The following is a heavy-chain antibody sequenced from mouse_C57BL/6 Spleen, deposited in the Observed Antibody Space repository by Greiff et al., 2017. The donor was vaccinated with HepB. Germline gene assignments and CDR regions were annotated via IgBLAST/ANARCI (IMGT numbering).Heavy chain of an antibody. CDR3: AIYYDYSYAMDY. D-gene: IGHD2-4*01. J-gene: IGHJ4*01. V-gene: IGHV1-55*01. CDR1: GYTFTSYW. Sequence: QVHVKQPGAELVKPGASVKMSCKASGYTFTSYWITWVKQRPGQGLEWIGDIYPGSGSTNYNEKFKSKATLTVDTSSSTAYMQLSSLTSEDSAVYYCAIYYDYSYAMDYWGQGTSVTVSS. CDR2: IYPGSGST.